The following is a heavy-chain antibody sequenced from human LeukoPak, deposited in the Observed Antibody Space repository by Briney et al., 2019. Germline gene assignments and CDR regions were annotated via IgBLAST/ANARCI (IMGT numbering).Heavy chain of an antibody. J-gene: IGHJ3*02. CDR2: ISSSSSYI. CDR3: ARDGTVDAFDI. D-gene: IGHD1-1*01. CDR1: GFIFSSYS. V-gene: IGHV3-21*01. Sequence: GGSLRLSCAASGFIFSSYSMNWVRQAPGKGLEWVSSISSSSSYIYYADSVKGRFTISRDNAKNSLYLQMNSLRAEDTAVYYCARDGTVDAFDIWGQGTMVTVSS.